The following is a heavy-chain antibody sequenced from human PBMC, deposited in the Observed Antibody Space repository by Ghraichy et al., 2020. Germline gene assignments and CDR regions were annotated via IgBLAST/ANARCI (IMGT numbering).Heavy chain of an antibody. J-gene: IGHJ3*02. CDR2: INHSGST. D-gene: IGHD1-26*01. CDR1: GGSFSGYY. Sequence: SETLSLTCAVYGGSFSGYYWSWIRQPPGKGLEWIGEINHSGSTNYNPSLKSRVTISVDTSKNQFSLKLSSVTAADTAVYYCARGRIPPRRKYQMHGELPYLDIWGQGTMVTVSS. V-gene: IGHV4-34*01. CDR3: ARGRIPPRRKYQMHGELPYLDI.